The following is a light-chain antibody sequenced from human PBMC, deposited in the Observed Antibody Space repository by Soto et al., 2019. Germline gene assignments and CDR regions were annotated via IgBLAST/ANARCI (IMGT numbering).Light chain of an antibody. Sequence: EIVLTQSPGTLSVSPGRRATLSCTASQSVSSGLAWFQQKPGQPPRLLIYDASTRATGVPARFGGSGSGTVFTLTISSLQPDDFATYYCQQYNSYWTFGQGTKVDI. CDR2: DAS. CDR1: QSVSSG. J-gene: IGKJ1*01. V-gene: IGKV3-15*01. CDR3: QQYNSYWT.